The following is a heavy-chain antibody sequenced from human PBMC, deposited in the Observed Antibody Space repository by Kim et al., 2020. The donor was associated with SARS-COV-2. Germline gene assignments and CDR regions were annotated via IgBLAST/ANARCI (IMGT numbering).Heavy chain of an antibody. D-gene: IGHD6-19*01. V-gene: IGHV4-39*01. Sequence: PSLKSRVTIAVDTSKNQFSLKLSAVTAADTAVYYCALAVPGQWLDGRFDYWGQGTLVTVSS. J-gene: IGHJ4*02. CDR3: ALAVPGQWLDGRFDY.